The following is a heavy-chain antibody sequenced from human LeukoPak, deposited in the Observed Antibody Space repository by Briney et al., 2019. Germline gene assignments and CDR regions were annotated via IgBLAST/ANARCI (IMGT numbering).Heavy chain of an antibody. D-gene: IGHD5-12*01. CDR1: GXXXTXXNXX. CDR3: ARHTRPGYSGYENAFDI. V-gene: IGHV4-39*01. CDR2: LXYSGST. J-gene: IGHJ3*02. Sequence: SETLSLTCTVXGXXXTXXNXXXXXXRXXXXKXXXXXXXLXYSGSTHYNPSLKSRVTISVDTSKNQFSLKLNSVTAADTAVYYCARHTRPGYSGYENAFDIWGQGTMVTVSS.